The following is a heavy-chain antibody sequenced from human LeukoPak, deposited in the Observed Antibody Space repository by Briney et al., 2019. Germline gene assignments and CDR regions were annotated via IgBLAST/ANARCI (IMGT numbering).Heavy chain of an antibody. J-gene: IGHJ3*02. CDR3: ARHMSDYYDSYLDDAFDI. D-gene: IGHD3-22*01. Sequence: EAGGPLRLSCAASGFTFSDYYMSWIRQAPGKGLEWVSYISSSGSTIYYADSVKGRFTISRDNAKNSLYLQMNSLRAEDTAVYYCARHMSDYYDSYLDDAFDIWGQGTMVTVSS. CDR1: GFTFSDYY. CDR2: ISSSGSTI. V-gene: IGHV3-11*04.